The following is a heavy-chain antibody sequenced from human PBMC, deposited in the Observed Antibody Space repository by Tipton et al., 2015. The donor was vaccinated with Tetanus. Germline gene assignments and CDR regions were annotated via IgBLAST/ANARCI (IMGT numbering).Heavy chain of an antibody. CDR1: GYTFTGYY. D-gene: IGHD3-22*01. J-gene: IGHJ6*02. Sequence: QLVQSGAEVKKPGASVKVSCKASGYTFTGYYLYWVRQAPGQGLEWMGWIDPNSGGTAYAQKFQGRVTMTRDTPISTVDMELSRLRSDDTAVYYCARDRGDYIYYGMDVWGPGTTVTVSS. CDR2: IDPNSGGT. CDR3: ARDRGDYIYYGMDV. V-gene: IGHV1-2*02.